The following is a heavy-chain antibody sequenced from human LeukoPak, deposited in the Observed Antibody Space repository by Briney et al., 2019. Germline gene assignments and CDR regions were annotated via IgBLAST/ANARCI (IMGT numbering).Heavy chain of an antibody. V-gene: IGHV1-8*03. CDR2: MNPNSGNT. D-gene: IGHD3-3*01. J-gene: IGHJ3*02. Sequence: ASVKVSCKASGGTFSSYAINWVRQATGQGLEWMGWMNPNSGNTGYAQKFQGRVTITRNTSISTAYMELSSLRSEDTAVYYCARSSYYDFWSGYLQGSHAFDIWGQGTMVTVSS. CDR3: ARSSYYDFWSGYLQGSHAFDI. CDR1: GGTFSSYA.